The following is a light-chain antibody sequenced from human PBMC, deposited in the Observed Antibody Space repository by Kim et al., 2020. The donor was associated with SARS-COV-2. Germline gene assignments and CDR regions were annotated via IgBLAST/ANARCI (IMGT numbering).Light chain of an antibody. J-gene: IGLJ1*01. CDR3: QVWDSSSDQYV. Sequence: SYELTQPPSVSVAPGKTATTTCGGDNIGRKTVHWYQHKPGQAPVLVIYSDSDRPSGIPERFSGSNSGDTATLTISRVEAGDEADYYCQVWDSSSDQYVFGGGTKVTVL. CDR1: NIGRKT. CDR2: SDS. V-gene: IGLV3-21*01.